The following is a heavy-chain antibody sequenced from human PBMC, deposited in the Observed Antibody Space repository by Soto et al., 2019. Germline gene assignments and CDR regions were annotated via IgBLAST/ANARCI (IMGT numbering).Heavy chain of an antibody. J-gene: IGHJ4*02. V-gene: IGHV3-9*01. CDR2: ITWNSGGS. CDR3: AKDYDRDCSSTACYGHLDH. CDR1: GFTFDDYA. Sequence: EVQLVESGGGLVQPGKSLRLSCAASGFTFDDYAMHWVRHAPGKGLEWVSGITWNSGGSCYADSVKGRFTISRDNAKNSLYLHMNSMRVEDTALYYCAKDYDRDCSSTACYGHLDHWGQGSLVTVSS. D-gene: IGHD2-2*01.